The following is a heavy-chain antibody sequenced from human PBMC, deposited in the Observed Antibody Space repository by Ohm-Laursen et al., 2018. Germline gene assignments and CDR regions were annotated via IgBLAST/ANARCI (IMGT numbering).Heavy chain of an antibody. CDR1: GFSLSTNGVG. V-gene: IGHV2-5*01. Sequence: TQTLTLTCTFSGFSLSTNGVGVGWMRQPPGKALEWLALIFWSDSKEYSPSLRNRITVTRDTSKNQVVLTMTNMDPVDTATYYCARATYSSSSMPDYWGQGTLVTVSS. CDR2: IFWSDSK. D-gene: IGHD6-13*01. CDR3: ARATYSSSSMPDY. J-gene: IGHJ4*02.